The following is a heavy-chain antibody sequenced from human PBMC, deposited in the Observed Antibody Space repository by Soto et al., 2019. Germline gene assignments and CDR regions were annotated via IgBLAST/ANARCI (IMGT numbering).Heavy chain of an antibody. D-gene: IGHD4-17*01. CDR3: ARDGYGDPYYYYGMDV. CDR2: ISTSGDTI. CDR1: GFTFSSYG. J-gene: IGHJ6*02. V-gene: IGHV3-48*04. Sequence: GGSLRLSCAASGFTFSSYGMNWVRQAPGKGLEWVSYISTSGDTIYYADSVKGRFTISRDNARNSLYLQMNSLRAEDTGVYYCARDGYGDPYYYYGMDVWGQGTTVTVSS.